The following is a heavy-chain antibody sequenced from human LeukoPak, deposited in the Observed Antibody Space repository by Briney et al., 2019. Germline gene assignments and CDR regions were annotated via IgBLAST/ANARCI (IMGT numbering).Heavy chain of an antibody. J-gene: IGHJ4*02. CDR1: GFTFSSYA. CDR2: ISYDGSNK. D-gene: IGHD5-24*01. V-gene: IGHV3-30-3*01. CDR3: ARDVLDGSSYYFDY. Sequence: PGGSLRLSCAASGFTFSSYAMHWVRQAPGKGLEWVAVISYDGSNKYYADSVKGRFTISRDNSKNTLYLQMNSLRAEDTAVYYCARDVLDGSSYYFDYWGQGTLVTVSS.